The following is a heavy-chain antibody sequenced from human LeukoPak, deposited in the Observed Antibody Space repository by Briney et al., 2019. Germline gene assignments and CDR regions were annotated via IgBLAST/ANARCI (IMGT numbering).Heavy chain of an antibody. CDR3: ASLWDLRFDDGSGSRYAFDI. J-gene: IGHJ3*02. V-gene: IGHV1-18*01. CDR2: ISAYNGNT. D-gene: IGHD3-10*01. Sequence: GASVKVSCKASGYTFTSYGISWVRQAPGQGLEWMGWISAYNGNTNYAQKLQGRVTMTTDTSTSTAYMELRSLRSDDTAVYYCASLWDLRFDDGSGSRYAFDIWGQGTMVTVSS. CDR1: GYTFTSYG.